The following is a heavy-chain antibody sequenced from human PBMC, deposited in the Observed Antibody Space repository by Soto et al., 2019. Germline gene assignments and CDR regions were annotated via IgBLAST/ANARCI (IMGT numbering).Heavy chain of an antibody. J-gene: IGHJ6*03. CDR1: GGTFSSYA. CDR2: IIPILGTA. CDR3: AGGTHCSSTSCYPYYMDV. V-gene: IGHV1-69*04. D-gene: IGHD2-2*01. Sequence: SVKVSCKASGGTFSSYAISWVRQAPGQGLEWMGRIIPILGTANYAQKFQGRVTITADKSTSTAYMGLSSLRSEDTAVYYCAGGTHCSSTSCYPYYMDVWGKGTTITAP.